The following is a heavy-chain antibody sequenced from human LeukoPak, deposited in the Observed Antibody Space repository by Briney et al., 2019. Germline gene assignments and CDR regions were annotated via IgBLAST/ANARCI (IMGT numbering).Heavy chain of an antibody. Sequence: PGGSLRLSCAASGFTFSSYAMHWDRQGPGKGLEWVTVISYDGSNTYYTDSVKGRFTISRDNSKNTLYLQMNSLRAEDTAVYYCARVRSGWYDAFDIWGQGTMVTVSS. CDR1: GFTFSSYA. V-gene: IGHV3-30*04. J-gene: IGHJ3*02. D-gene: IGHD6-19*01. CDR3: ARVRSGWYDAFDI. CDR2: ISYDGSNT.